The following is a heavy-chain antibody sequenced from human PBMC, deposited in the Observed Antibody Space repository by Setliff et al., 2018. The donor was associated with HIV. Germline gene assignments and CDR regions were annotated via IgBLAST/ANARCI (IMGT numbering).Heavy chain of an antibody. V-gene: IGHV4-39*01. CDR1: GGSISSSGPGYY. D-gene: IGHD3-3*01. J-gene: IGHJ4*02. CDR3: ARSQPDTIFGVVIFDY. Sequence: SETLSLTCTVSGGSISSSGPGYYWGWVRQAPGGGLEWIGSVYYSGSTYYNPSLKSRVTISSDTSKNQLSLRLTSMTAADTAVYYCARSQPDTIFGVVIFDYWGQGKMVTVSS. CDR2: VYYSGST.